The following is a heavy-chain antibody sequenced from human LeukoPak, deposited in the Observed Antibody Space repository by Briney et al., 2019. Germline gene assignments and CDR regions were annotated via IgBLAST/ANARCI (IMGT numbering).Heavy chain of an antibody. CDR1: GFTFSSYG. CDR3: AKDRYSSGWDHWFDP. J-gene: IGHJ5*02. D-gene: IGHD6-19*01. Sequence: GRSLRLSCAASGFTFSSYGMHWVRQAPGKGLGWVAVISYDGSNKYYADSVKGRFTISRDNSKNTLYLQMNSLRAEDTAVYYCAKDRYSSGWDHWFDPWGQGTLVTVSS. CDR2: ISYDGSNK. V-gene: IGHV3-30*18.